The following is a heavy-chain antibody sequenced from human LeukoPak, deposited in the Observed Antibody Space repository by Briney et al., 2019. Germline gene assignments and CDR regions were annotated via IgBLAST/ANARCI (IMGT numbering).Heavy chain of an antibody. V-gene: IGHV3-30*18. CDR2: ISYDGSNK. CDR1: GFTFSSYG. J-gene: IGHJ6*02. Sequence: GGSLRLSCAASGFTFSSYGMHGVRQAPGKGLEWVAVISYDGSNKYYADSVKGRFTISRDNSKNTLYLQMSSLRAEDTAVYYCAKGAQGMDVWGQGATVTVSS. CDR3: AKGAQGMDV.